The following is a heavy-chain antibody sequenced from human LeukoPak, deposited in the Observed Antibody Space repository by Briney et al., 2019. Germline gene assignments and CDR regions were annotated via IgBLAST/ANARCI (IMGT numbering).Heavy chain of an antibody. CDR3: ATDIEAKGAFDI. CDR2: MNPNSGNT. Sequence: GASVKVSCKASGYTFTNYDDNWVRQATGQGLEWMGWMNPNSGNTGYAQKFQGRVTITRNTSISTAYMELSSLRFEDTAVYYCATDIEAKGAFDIWGQGTMVTVSS. J-gene: IGHJ3*02. D-gene: IGHD5-12*01. V-gene: IGHV1-8*03. CDR1: GYTFTNYD.